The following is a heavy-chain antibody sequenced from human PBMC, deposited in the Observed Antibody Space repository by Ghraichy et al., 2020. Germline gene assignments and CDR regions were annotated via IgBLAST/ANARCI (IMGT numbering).Heavy chain of an antibody. Sequence: GESLNISCAASGFTFSSYEMNWVRQAPGKGLEWVSYISSSGSTIYYADSVKGRFTISRDNAKNSLYLQMNSLRAEDTAVYYCARVGNNWNEFYFDYWGQGTLVTVSS. CDR3: ARVGNNWNEFYFDY. CDR2: ISSSGSTI. V-gene: IGHV3-48*03. CDR1: GFTFSSYE. J-gene: IGHJ4*02. D-gene: IGHD1-20*01.